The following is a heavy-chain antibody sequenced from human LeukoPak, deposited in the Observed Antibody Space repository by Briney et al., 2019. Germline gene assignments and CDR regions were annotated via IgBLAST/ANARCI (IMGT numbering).Heavy chain of an antibody. J-gene: IGHJ4*02. V-gene: IGHV3-21*01. CDR1: GFTFSSYS. Sequence: GGSLRLSCAASGFTFSSYSMNWVRQAPGEGLEWVSSISSSSSYIYYADSVKGRFTISRDNAKNSLYLQMNSLRAEDTAVYYCARTDSGIVGATGDYWGQGTLVTVSS. CDR2: ISSSSSYI. D-gene: IGHD1-26*01. CDR3: ARTDSGIVGATGDY.